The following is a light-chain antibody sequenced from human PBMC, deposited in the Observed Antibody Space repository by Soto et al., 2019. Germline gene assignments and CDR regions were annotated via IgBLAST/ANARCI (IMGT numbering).Light chain of an antibody. V-gene: IGKV3-15*01. J-gene: IGKJ5*01. Sequence: EIVLTQSPATLSLSPGERATLSCRASQSVSSYLAWYQQKPGQAPRLLIYGASTRATGIPARFSGSGSGTEFILTISSLQAEDFAVYYCQKYNDWPLITFGQGTRLEIK. CDR1: QSVSSY. CDR3: QKYNDWPLIT. CDR2: GAS.